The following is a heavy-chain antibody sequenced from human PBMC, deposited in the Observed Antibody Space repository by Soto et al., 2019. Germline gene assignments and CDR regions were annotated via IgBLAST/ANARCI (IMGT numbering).Heavy chain of an antibody. D-gene: IGHD3-3*01. CDR1: GGTFSSYA. CDR2: IIPIFGTA. J-gene: IGHJ6*02. V-gene: IGHV1-69*13. Sequence: SVKVSCKASGGTFSSYAISWVRQAPGQGLEWMGGIIPIFGTANYAQKFQGRVTITADESTSTAYMELSRLRSEDTAVYYCARGDYDFWSGYWGSYYYYGMDVWGQGTTVTVSS. CDR3: ARGDYDFWSGYWGSYYYYGMDV.